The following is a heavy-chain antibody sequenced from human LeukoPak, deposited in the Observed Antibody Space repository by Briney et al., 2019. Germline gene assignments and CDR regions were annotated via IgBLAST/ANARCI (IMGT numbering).Heavy chain of an antibody. CDR1: GFTFSSYE. V-gene: IGHV3-53*01. CDR3: ARDTPYYYDSSGYSAS. CDR2: IYSGGST. D-gene: IGHD3-22*01. Sequence: PGGSLRPSCAASGFTFSSYEMNWVRQAPGKGLEWVSVIYSGGSTYYADSVKGRFTISRDNSKNTLYLQMNSLRAEDTAVYYCARDTPYYYDSSGYSASWGQGTLVTVSS. J-gene: IGHJ5*02.